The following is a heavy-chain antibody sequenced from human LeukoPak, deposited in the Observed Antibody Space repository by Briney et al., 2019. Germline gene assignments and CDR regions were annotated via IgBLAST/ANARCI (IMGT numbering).Heavy chain of an antibody. CDR3: AKDLLAAXIXYXXXY. D-gene: IGHD6-25*01. V-gene: IGHV3-23*01. CDR2: SGSGCST. CDR1: GVTFXSXA. Sequence: LSXXXSGVTFXSXAMTWVRQAPXKGVEWVSASGSGCSTYYADSVKGRFTISRDNSKNKLYGKKNSLRAEDTAVYYCAKDLLAAXIXYXXXYW. J-gene: IGHJ4*01.